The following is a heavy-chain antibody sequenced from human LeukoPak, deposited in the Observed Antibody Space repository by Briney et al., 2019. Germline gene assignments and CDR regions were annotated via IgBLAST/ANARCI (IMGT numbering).Heavy chain of an antibody. V-gene: IGHV5-51*01. CDR3: ARSMSAAVPAVFDY. CDR2: IYPGGSDT. Sequence: GESLKISCKGPGYSCTYYLIGWVRPMPGEGLGWMGIIYPGGSDTRYSPSFQGQATISADKSSGTAYLQWSSLKASDSARYYCARSMSAAVPAVFDYWGQGTLVTVSS. D-gene: IGHD2-2*01. J-gene: IGHJ4*02. CDR1: GYSCTYYL.